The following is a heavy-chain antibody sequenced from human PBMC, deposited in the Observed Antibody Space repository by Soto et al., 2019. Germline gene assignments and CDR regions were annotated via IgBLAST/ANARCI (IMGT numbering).Heavy chain of an antibody. CDR2: IVPILRIA. CDR3: ARGDVVVVPAWRTFDV. CDR1: GGSFSSYT. D-gene: IGHD2-2*01. J-gene: IGHJ3*01. V-gene: IGHV1-69*02. Sequence: QVQLVQSGAEVNKPGSSVKVSCEASGGSFSSYTISWVRQAPGQGLEWMGRIVPILRIANYAQKFQGRGKITAEKFTGTVYLELSSLRSEDTAVYYCARGDVVVVPAWRTFDVWGQGTMVVVSS.